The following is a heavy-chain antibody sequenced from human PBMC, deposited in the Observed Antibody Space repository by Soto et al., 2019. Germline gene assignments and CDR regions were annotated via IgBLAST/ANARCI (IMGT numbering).Heavy chain of an antibody. V-gene: IGHV4-34*01. CDR2: INHSGST. CDR3: ARDLTYGPYGDYYYGMDV. J-gene: IGHJ6*02. D-gene: IGHD4-17*01. CDR1: GGSFIGYY. Sequence: SETLSLTCAVYGGSFIGYYWSWIRQPPGKGLEWIGEINHSGSTNYNPSLKSRVTISVDTSKNQFSLKLSSVTAADTAVYYCARDLTYGPYGDYYYGMDVWGQGTTVTVSS.